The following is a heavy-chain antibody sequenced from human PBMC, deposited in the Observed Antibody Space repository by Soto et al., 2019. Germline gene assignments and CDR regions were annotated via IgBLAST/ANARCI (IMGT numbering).Heavy chain of an antibody. CDR3: ARERMTTVIYYYYGMDV. CDR2: LIPIFGTA. Sequence: QVQLVQSGAEVQKPGSSVKVSCKASGGTFSSYAISWVRQAPGQGLEWMGGLIPIFGTANYAQKFQGRVTITADESPSTAYMELSSLRSEDTAVYYCARERMTTVIYYYYGMDVWGQGTTVTVSS. J-gene: IGHJ6*02. CDR1: GGTFSSYA. D-gene: IGHD4-4*01. V-gene: IGHV1-69*01.